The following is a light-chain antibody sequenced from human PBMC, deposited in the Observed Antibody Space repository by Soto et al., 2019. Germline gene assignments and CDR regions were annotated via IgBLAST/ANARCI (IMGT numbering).Light chain of an antibody. Sequence: EVVLTQSPGTLSLSPGERATLSCRASQSVTNNYLAWYQQRPGQAPRLLIFGSSDRATGIPDRFNGSGSGTDFTLTISRLEPEDFAVYYCHQYGSSPPYTFGQGTKLEIK. V-gene: IGKV3-20*01. CDR1: QSVTNNY. CDR3: HQYGSSPPYT. J-gene: IGKJ2*01. CDR2: GSS.